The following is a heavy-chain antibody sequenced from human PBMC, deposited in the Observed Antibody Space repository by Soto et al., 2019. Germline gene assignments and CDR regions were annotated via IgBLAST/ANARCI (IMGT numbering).Heavy chain of an antibody. CDR3: ARGRYCSGGSCFRWFDP. CDR2: INPSGGST. D-gene: IGHD2-15*01. CDR1: GYTFTSYY. Sequence: QVQLVQSGAEVKKPGASVKVSCKASGYTFTSYYMHWVRQAPGQGLEWMGIINPSGGSTSYAQKFQGRVTMTRDTSTRTVYMELSSLRSEDTAVYYCARGRYCSGGSCFRWFDPWGQGTLVTVSS. V-gene: IGHV1-46*03. J-gene: IGHJ5*02.